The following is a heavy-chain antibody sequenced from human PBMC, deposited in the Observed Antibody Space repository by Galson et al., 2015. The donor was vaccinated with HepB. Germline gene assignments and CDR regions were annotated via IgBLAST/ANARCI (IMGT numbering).Heavy chain of an antibody. CDR1: GYTFTSYD. D-gene: IGHD4/OR15-4a*01. J-gene: IGHJ3*01. CDR2: INPSGGST. V-gene: IGHV1-46*01. Sequence: SVKVSCKASGYTFTSYDIHWVRQAPGQGLEWMGIINPSGGSTTYAQMFQGRVTMTRDTSTSTAYMELSSLTSEDTAVYYCARDYGAADAFDLWGQGTMVTVSS. CDR3: ARDYGAADAFDL.